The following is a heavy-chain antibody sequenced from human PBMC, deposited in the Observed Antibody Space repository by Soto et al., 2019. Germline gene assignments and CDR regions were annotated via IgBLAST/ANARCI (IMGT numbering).Heavy chain of an antibody. CDR1: GYSFTNYW. Sequence: PLEALKISWEGSGYSFTNYWISWVRQMPCKGLEWMGRSDPYDSYTNYSPSFQGHVTISVDKSISTAYLQWSSLKASDTAMYYCARPPSSGFGKYAMDVWGQGTTVNVSS. CDR2: SDPYDSYT. D-gene: IGHD3-10*01. J-gene: IGHJ6*02. CDR3: ARPPSSGFGKYAMDV. V-gene: IGHV5-10-1*01.